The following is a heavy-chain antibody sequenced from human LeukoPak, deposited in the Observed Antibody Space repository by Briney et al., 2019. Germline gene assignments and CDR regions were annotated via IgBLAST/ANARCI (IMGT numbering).Heavy chain of an antibody. Sequence: SETLSLTCTVSGGSISSYYWSWIRQPPGKGLEWIGYIYYSGSTNYNPSLKSRVTISVDTSKNQFSLKLGSVTAADTAVYYCARVAGTGFYYFDYWGQGTLVTVSS. V-gene: IGHV4-59*01. CDR2: IYYSGST. J-gene: IGHJ4*02. CDR1: GGSISSYY. CDR3: ARVAGTGFYYFDY. D-gene: IGHD6-13*01.